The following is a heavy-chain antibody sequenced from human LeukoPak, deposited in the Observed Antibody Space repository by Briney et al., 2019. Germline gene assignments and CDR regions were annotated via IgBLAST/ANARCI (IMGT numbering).Heavy chain of an antibody. CDR3: ARVSPLHRGFDY. CDR2: TNSDGSST. J-gene: IGHJ4*02. Sequence: GESLRLSCAVSGFTFSNYWMHWVRQAPGKGLVWVSRTNSDGSSTSYADSVKGRFTISRDNAKNTLYLQMNSLRAEDTAVYYCARVSPLHRGFDYWGQGTLVTVSS. V-gene: IGHV3-74*01. CDR1: GFTFSNYW.